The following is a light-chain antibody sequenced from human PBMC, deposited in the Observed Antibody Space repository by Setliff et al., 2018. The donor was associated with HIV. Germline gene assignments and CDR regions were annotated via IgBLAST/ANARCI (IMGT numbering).Light chain of an antibody. CDR2: DVS. V-gene: IGLV2-14*03. Sequence: QSVLTQPASVSGSPGQSITISCSGTSSDVGSYNFVSWYQQHPGKAPQLIIYDVSQRPSGDSSRFSGSKSGNTASLTGSGLQAEDQADYYCCSYTSSLAYVFGTGTKVTVL. J-gene: IGLJ1*01. CDR3: CSYTSSLAYV. CDR1: SSDVGSYNF.